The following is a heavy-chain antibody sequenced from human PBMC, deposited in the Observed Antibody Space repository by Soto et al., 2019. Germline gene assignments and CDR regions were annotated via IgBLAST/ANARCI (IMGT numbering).Heavy chain of an antibody. CDR3: ARRYGGNLDY. Sequence: SETLSLTCTVSGGSISSYYWSWFRQSPGKRMEWIGYIYHSGGTNYNPSLKSRVTISVDTSKIQFSLKLSSVTAADTAVYYCARRYGGNLDYWGQGTLVTVSS. CDR2: IYHSGGT. J-gene: IGHJ4*02. V-gene: IGHV4-59*08. CDR1: GGSISSYY. D-gene: IGHD1-26*01.